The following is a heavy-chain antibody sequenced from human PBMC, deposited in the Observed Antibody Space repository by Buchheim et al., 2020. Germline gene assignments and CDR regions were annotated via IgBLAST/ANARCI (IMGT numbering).Heavy chain of an antibody. CDR3: ARQKKQDYCSGGSCYTDWFDP. D-gene: IGHD2-15*01. V-gene: IGHV4-59*01. J-gene: IGHJ5*02. CDR1: GGSISSYY. Sequence: QVQLQESGPGLVKPSETLSLTCTVPGGSISSYYWSWIRQPPGKGLEWIGYIYYSGSTNYNPSLKSRVTISVDTSKNQFSLKLSSVTAADTAVYYCARQKKQDYCSGGSCYTDWFDPWGQGTL. CDR2: IYYSGST.